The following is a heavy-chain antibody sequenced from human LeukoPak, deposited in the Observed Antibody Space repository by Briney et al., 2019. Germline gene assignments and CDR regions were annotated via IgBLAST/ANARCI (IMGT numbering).Heavy chain of an antibody. CDR3: ATGRKRITIFGVVHDI. Sequence: KKLEWIGLVDTQDGETIYAVKFQGRVTMTADTSTDTAYMELSSLRSEDTAVYYCATGRKRITIFGVVHDIWGQGTMVTVSS. D-gene: IGHD3-3*01. J-gene: IGHJ3*02. V-gene: IGHV1-69-2*01. CDR2: VDTQDGET.